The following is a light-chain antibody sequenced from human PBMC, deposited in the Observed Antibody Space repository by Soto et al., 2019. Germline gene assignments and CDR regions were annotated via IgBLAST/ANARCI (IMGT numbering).Light chain of an antibody. CDR1: QSVSSN. Sequence: EIVMTQSPATLSVSPGERATLPCGASQSVSSNLAWYQQKPGQAPRLLIYSASTRATGIPARFSGSGSGTEFTLTISSLQSEDFAVYYCQQYNYWPPLTFGGGTKVEIK. CDR3: QQYNYWPPLT. CDR2: SAS. V-gene: IGKV3-15*01. J-gene: IGKJ4*01.